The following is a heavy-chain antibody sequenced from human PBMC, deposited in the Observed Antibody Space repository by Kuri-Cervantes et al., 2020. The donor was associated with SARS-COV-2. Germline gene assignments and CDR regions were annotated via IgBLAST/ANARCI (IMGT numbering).Heavy chain of an antibody. Sequence: GESLKISCAASGFTFSNYGMHWVRQAPGKGLEWVAVISYNGSNEYYADAVKGRFTISRDNSKNTLYLQVNSLRAEDTSVYYCAKDPRTMARGHYYYGMDVWGQGTTVTVSS. CDR1: GFTFSNYG. D-gene: IGHD3-10*01. J-gene: IGHJ6*02. CDR3: AKDPRTMARGHYYYGMDV. CDR2: ISYNGSNE. V-gene: IGHV3-30*18.